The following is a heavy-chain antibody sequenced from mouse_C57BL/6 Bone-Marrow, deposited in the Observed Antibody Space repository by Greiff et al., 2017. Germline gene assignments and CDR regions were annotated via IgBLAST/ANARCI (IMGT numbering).Heavy chain of an antibody. J-gene: IGHJ1*03. CDR2: INPNNGGT. D-gene: IGHD1-1*01. Sequence: EVQLQQSGPELVKPGASVKISCKASGYTFTDYYMNWVKQSHGKSLEWIGDINPNNGGTSYNQKFKGKATLTVDKSSSTAYMELRSLTSEDSAVYYCARRSYYGSSYEWYFDVWGTGTTVTVSS. V-gene: IGHV1-26*01. CDR3: ARRSYYGSSYEWYFDV. CDR1: GYTFTDYY.